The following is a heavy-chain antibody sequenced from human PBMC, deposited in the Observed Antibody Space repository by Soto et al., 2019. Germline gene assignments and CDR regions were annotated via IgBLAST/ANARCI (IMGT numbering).Heavy chain of an antibody. CDR3: AREDRQWLVAEYFQH. CDR2: TYYRSKWYN. J-gene: IGHJ1*01. Sequence: SQALPRTDAISGDSVSSNSAAWNWIRQSPSRGLEWLGRTYYRSKWYNDYAVSVKSRITINPDTSKNQFSLQLNSVTPEDTAVYYCAREDRQWLVAEYFQHWGQGTLVTVSS. D-gene: IGHD6-19*01. V-gene: IGHV6-1*01. CDR1: GDSVSSNSAA.